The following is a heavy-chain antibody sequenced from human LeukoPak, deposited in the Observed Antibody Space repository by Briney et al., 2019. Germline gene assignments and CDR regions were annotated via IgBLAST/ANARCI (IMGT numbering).Heavy chain of an antibody. CDR1: GCTFTSYY. D-gene: IGHD3-22*01. CDR2: INPSGGST. Sequence: GASVKVSCKASGCTFTSYYMHWVRQAPGQGLEWMGIINPSGGSTSYAQKFQGRVTMTRDTSTSTVYMELSSLRSEDTAVYYCARKAVNYDSSGYFDYWGQGTLVTVSS. CDR3: ARKAVNYDSSGYFDY. J-gene: IGHJ4*02. V-gene: IGHV1-46*01.